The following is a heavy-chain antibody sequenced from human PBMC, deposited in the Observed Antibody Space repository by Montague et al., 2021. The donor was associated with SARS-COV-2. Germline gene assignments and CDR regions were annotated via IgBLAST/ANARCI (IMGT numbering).Heavy chain of an antibody. CDR3: ARFPTSYYYDSKAAPATPDAFDI. D-gene: IGHD3-22*01. CDR1: GGSISSSSYY. Sequence: SETLSLTCTVSGGSISSSSYYWGWVRQPPGKGLEWIGSIYYSGSTYYNPSLKCRVTLSVDTSKNQFSLKLSSVTAADTAVYYCARFPTSYYYDSKAAPATPDAFDIWGQGTMVTVSS. CDR2: IYYSGST. J-gene: IGHJ3*02. V-gene: IGHV4-39*01.